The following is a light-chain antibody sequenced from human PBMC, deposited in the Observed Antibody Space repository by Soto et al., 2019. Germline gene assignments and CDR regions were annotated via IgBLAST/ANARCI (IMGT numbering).Light chain of an antibody. CDR2: ANN. J-gene: IGLJ1*01. CDR3: QSYDSSLSGYV. CDR1: SSNIVAGYD. V-gene: IGLV1-40*01. Sequence: QSVLTQPPSVSGAPGQRVTISCTGSSSNIVAGYDVHWYQQLPGTAPKLLIYANNNRPSGVPDRFSGSKSGTSASLAITGLQAEDEADYYCQSYDSSLSGYVFGTWTKVTVL.